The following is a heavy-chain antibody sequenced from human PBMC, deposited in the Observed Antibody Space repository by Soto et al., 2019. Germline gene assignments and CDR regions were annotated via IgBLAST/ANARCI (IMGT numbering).Heavy chain of an antibody. Sequence: QVQLQESGPGLVNPSQTLSLTCTVSGDSISSGDYFWSWIRQPPGKGLEWIGYIYRGGSTYNNPSLKSRVTIAADTSMNQFSRKLTSPPAADTAIYYWPRGVVSPPTTPIGGCFAPWGQGTLVTVSS. J-gene: IGHJ5*02. CDR1: GDSISSGDYF. V-gene: IGHV4-30-4*01. D-gene: IGHD1-26*01. CDR2: IYRGGST. CDR3: PRGVVSPPTTPIGGCFAP.